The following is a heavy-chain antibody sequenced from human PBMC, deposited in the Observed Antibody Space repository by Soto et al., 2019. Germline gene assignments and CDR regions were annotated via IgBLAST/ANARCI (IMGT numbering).Heavy chain of an antibody. CDR3: ARELNTDSSVFYSFAY. Sequence: GGSLRLSCAACGLSLYGYEMNWVRQDPGKGLEWVSYISSSGSTIYYADSVKGRFTISRDNAKNSLYLQMNSLRGEDTALYYCARELNTDSSVFYSFAYWGQGTLVTVSS. CDR2: ISSSGSTI. D-gene: IGHD3-22*01. J-gene: IGHJ4*02. V-gene: IGHV3-48*03. CDR1: GLSLYGYE.